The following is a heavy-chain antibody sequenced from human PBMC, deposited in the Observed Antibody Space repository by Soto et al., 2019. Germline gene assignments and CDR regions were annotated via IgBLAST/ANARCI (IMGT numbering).Heavy chain of an antibody. CDR2: INTDGTTT. Sequence: EVQLVESGGGSGQPGGSLSLSCAASGFTFSSYWIHWVRQVPGKGLVWVSRINTDGTTTNYADSVKGRFTISRDNAKNTVYLRINSLRAEDTAVYSCARGGFRQWLLDRWGQGTLVTVSS. J-gene: IGHJ5*02. D-gene: IGHD6-19*01. CDR3: ARGGFRQWLLDR. V-gene: IGHV3-74*01. CDR1: GFTFSSYW.